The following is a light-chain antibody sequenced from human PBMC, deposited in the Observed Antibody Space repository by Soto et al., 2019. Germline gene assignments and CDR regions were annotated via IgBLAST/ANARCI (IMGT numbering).Light chain of an antibody. V-gene: IGKV1-39*01. CDR1: QSIRTY. CDR3: QQPYSIPFT. CDR2: AAS. Sequence: DIQMTQSPSSLSASVGDRVTITCRASQSIRTYLNWYQQKPGKAPDLLLYAASSLPSGVPSRFSGSGSGTDFTLTISSLQPADFATYYCQQPYSIPFTFGPGTKVDI. J-gene: IGKJ3*01.